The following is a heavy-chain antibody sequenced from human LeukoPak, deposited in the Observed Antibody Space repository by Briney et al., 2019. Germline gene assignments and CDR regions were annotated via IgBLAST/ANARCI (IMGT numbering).Heavy chain of an antibody. Sequence: GGSLRLSCAASGFTFSSYAMHWVRQAPGKGLEWVAVTSCDGSNKYYADSVKGRFTISRDNAKNTFDPQMNSLRAEDTAVYYCARDRGAMIVVVTIDFWGQGTLDTVSS. CDR2: TSCDGSNK. CDR3: ARDRGAMIVVVTIDF. CDR1: GFTFSSYA. D-gene: IGHD3-22*01. V-gene: IGHV3-30*04. J-gene: IGHJ4*02.